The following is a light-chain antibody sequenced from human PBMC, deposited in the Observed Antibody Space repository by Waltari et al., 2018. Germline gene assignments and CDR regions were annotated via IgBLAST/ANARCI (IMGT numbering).Light chain of an antibody. CDR2: EVS. CDR1: SSDVDSYNY. Sequence: QSALTQPASVSGSPGQSITISCTGTSSDVDSYNYVPWYQQHSGKAPKLMIYEVSNRPSGVSDRFSGSKSGNTASLTISGLQAEDEAVYFCSSYTSSSTLGVFGTGTKVTVL. J-gene: IGLJ1*01. V-gene: IGLV2-14*01. CDR3: SSYTSSSTLGV.